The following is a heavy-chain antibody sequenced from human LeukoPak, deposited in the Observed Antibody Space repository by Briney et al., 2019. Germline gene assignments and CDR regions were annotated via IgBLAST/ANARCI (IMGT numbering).Heavy chain of an antibody. D-gene: IGHD3-22*01. CDR2: ISWNSGSI. J-gene: IGHJ4*02. CDR3: AVLEGDYYDSSGYYNY. Sequence: GGSLRLSCAASGFTFDDYAMHWVRQAPGKGLEWVSGISWNSGSIGYADSVKGRFTISRDNSKNTLYLQMNSLRAEDTAVYYCAVLEGDYYDSSGYYNYWGQGTLVTVSS. CDR1: GFTFDDYA. V-gene: IGHV3-9*01.